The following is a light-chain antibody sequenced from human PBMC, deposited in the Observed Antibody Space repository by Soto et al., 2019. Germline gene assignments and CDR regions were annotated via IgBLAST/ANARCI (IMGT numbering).Light chain of an antibody. Sequence: QSVLTQPASVSGSPGQSITISCTGTSSDVGGYNYVSWYQQHPGKAPKLMIDDVSNRPSGVSNRFSGSKSGNTASLTISGRQAEDEADYYCSSYTSSSTVVFGGGTKVTVL. V-gene: IGLV2-14*01. CDR3: SSYTSSSTVV. CDR2: DVS. J-gene: IGLJ2*01. CDR1: SSDVGGYNY.